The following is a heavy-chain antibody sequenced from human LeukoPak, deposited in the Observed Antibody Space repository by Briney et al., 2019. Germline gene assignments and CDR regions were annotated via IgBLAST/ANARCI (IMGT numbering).Heavy chain of an antibody. CDR3: AKVKALDAVASYFDY. V-gene: IGHV3-23*01. CDR2: ISSSGDTT. J-gene: IGHJ4*02. Sequence: QSGGSLRLSCAASGFVFSTYAMGWVRQAPGKGLEWLSAISSSGDTTYYADSVKGQFTISRDNSKNTLDLQMSSLRAEDTAMYHCAKVKALDAVASYFDYWGQGTLVTVSS. D-gene: IGHD2-8*01. CDR1: GFVFSTYA.